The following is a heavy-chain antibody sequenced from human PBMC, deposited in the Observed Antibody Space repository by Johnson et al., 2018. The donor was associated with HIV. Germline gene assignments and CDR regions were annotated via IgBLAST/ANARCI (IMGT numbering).Heavy chain of an antibody. J-gene: IGHJ3*01. CDR1: GFTFSSYA. D-gene: IGHD6-19*01. V-gene: IGHV3-30-3*01. Sequence: QVLLVESGGGVVQPGRSLRLSCAASGFTFSSYAMHWVSQAPGKGLEWVAVISYDGSNKYYADSVKGRFTISRDNSKNTLYLQMNSLRGEDTAVYYCARDSDQYSSGWYEQLDAFDFWGPGTLVTVSS. CDR2: ISYDGSNK. CDR3: ARDSDQYSSGWYEQLDAFDF.